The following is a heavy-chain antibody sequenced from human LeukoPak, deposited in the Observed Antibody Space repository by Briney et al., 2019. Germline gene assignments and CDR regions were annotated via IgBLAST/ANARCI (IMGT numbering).Heavy chain of an antibody. CDR3: AFSDGELFYNYYYMDV. CDR2: INTNTGNP. J-gene: IGHJ6*03. Sequence: ASVKVSCKASGYTFTSYAMNWVRQAPGQGLEWMGWINTNTGNPTYAQGFTGRFVFSLDTSVSTAYLQISSLKAEDTAAYYCAFSDGELFYNYYYMDVWGKGTTVTVSS. CDR1: GYTFTSYA. D-gene: IGHD3-10*01. V-gene: IGHV7-4-1*02.